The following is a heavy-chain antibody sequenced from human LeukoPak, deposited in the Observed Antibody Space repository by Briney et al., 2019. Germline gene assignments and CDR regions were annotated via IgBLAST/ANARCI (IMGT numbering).Heavy chain of an antibody. J-gene: IGHJ4*02. CDR2: ISGSGGST. V-gene: IGHV3-23*01. D-gene: IGHD2-15*01. Sequence: GGSLRLSCAASGFTFSSYAMSWVRQAPGKGLEWVSAISGSGGSTYYADSVKGRFTISRDNSKNTLYLQMNSLRAEDTAVYYCAKAPVTTCSGAYCYPFDYWGQGTLVTVSS. CDR3: AKAPVTTCSGAYCYPFDY. CDR1: GFTFSSYA.